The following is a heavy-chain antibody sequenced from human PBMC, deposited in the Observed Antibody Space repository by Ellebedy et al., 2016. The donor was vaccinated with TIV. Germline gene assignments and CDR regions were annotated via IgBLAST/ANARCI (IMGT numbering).Heavy chain of an antibody. Sequence: GGSLRLSCAASGFSFNTYWMHWVRQAPGKGPMWVSRISPDGMSVRYADSVKGRFTISRDNAKNSLFLQMNSLRAEDTAVYYCARDRGNSYGYRAPFHYGMDVWGQGTTVTVSS. CDR2: ISPDGMSV. J-gene: IGHJ6*01. CDR3: ARDRGNSYGYRAPFHYGMDV. CDR1: GFSFNTYW. D-gene: IGHD5-18*01. V-gene: IGHV3-74*01.